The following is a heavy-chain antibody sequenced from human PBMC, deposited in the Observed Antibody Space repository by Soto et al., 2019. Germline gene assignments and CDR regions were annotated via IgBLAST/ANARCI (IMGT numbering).Heavy chain of an antibody. D-gene: IGHD5-18*01. V-gene: IGHV1-18*01. CDR1: GYTFTSYG. Sequence: ASVKVSCKASGYTFTSYGISWVRQAPGQGLEWMGWISAYNGNTNYAQKLQGRVTMTTDTSTSTAYMELRSLRSDDTAVYYCARGRVRGYSYGSPLYYFDYWGQGTLVTVSS. CDR2: ISAYNGNT. CDR3: ARGRVRGYSYGSPLYYFDY. J-gene: IGHJ4*02.